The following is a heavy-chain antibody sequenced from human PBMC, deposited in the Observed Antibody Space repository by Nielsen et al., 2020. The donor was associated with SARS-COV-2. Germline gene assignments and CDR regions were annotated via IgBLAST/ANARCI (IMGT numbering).Heavy chain of an antibody. Sequence: GGSLRLSCAASGFTFSSYWMSWVRQAPGKGLEWVANIKQDGSEKYYVDSVKGRFTISRDNAKNSLYLQMNSLRAEDTAVYYCTTGLVRGYSYGYKGDPWSQGTLVTVSS. CDR2: IKQDGSEK. CDR3: TTGLVRGYSYGYKGDP. V-gene: IGHV3-7*05. D-gene: IGHD5-18*01. CDR1: GFTFSSYW. J-gene: IGHJ5*02.